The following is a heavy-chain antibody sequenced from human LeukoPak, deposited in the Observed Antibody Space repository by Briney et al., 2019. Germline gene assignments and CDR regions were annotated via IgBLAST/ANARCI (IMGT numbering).Heavy chain of an antibody. V-gene: IGHV3-15*01. D-gene: IGHD5-12*01. CDR3: TTDAARGYSGYDHY. Sequence: TAGGSLRLSCAASGFTFSDDYMSWISQAPGKGLEWVGRIKSKTDGGTTDYAAPVKGRFTISRDDSKNTLYLQMNSLKTEDTAVYYCTTDAARGYSGYDHYWGQGTLVTVSS. J-gene: IGHJ4*02. CDR1: GFTFSDDY. CDR2: IKSKTDGGTT.